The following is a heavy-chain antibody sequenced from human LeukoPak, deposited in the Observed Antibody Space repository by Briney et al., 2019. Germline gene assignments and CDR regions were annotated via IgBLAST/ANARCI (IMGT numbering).Heavy chain of an antibody. J-gene: IGHJ5*02. CDR3: TAIFIAAAGTSSGWFDP. Sequence: SETLSLTCAVYGGSFSGYYWSWIRQPPGKGLEWIGEIHHSGSTNYNPSLKSRVTISVDTSKNQFSLKLSSVTAADTAVYYCTAIFIAAAGTSSGWFDPWGQGTLVTVSS. CDR2: IHHSGST. D-gene: IGHD6-13*01. CDR1: GGSFSGYY. V-gene: IGHV4-34*01.